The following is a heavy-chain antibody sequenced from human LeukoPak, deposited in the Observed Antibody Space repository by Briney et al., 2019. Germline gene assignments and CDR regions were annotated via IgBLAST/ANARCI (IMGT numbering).Heavy chain of an antibody. CDR2: INHSGST. CDR3: ARGGYDYIWGSYRSNWFDP. V-gene: IGHV4-34*01. Sequence: PSETLSLTCAVYGGSFSGYYWSWIRQPPGKGLEWIGEINHSGSTNYNPSLKSRVTISVDTSKNHFSLKLSSVTAADTAVYYCARGGYDYIWGSYRSNWFDPWGQGTLVTVSS. J-gene: IGHJ5*02. D-gene: IGHD3-16*02. CDR1: GGSFSGYY.